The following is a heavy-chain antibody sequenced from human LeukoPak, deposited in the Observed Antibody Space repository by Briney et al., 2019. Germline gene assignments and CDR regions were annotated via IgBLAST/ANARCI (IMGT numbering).Heavy chain of an antibody. J-gene: IGHJ4*02. CDR2: IIPNSGGT. CDR3: ALIPTDIVVVVAAHQFDY. Sequence: ASVKVSCKASGGTFSSYAISWVRQAPGQGLEWMGGIIPNSGGTNYAQKFQGRVTMTRDTSISTAYMELSRLRSDDTAVYYCALIPTDIVVVVAAHQFDYWGQGTLVTVSS. CDR1: GGTFSSYA. D-gene: IGHD2-15*01. V-gene: IGHV1-2*02.